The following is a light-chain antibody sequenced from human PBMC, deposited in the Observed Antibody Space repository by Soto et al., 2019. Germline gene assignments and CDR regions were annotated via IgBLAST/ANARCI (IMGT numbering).Light chain of an antibody. CDR1: QSVSSSY. Sequence: EIVLTQSPGTLSLSPGERATLSCRASQSVSSSYLAWYQQKPGQAPRLLIYGASSRATGIPDRFSGSGSGTDFAFTISRLEPKDFAVYYCQQYGSSFTFGPGTNVDIK. CDR3: QQYGSSFT. V-gene: IGKV3-20*01. CDR2: GAS. J-gene: IGKJ3*01.